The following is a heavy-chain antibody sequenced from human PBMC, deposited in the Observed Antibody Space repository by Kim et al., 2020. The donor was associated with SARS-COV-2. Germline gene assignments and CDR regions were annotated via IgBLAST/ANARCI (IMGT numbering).Heavy chain of an antibody. CDR3: ARSWIQLWAPLVY. V-gene: IGHV3-33*01. J-gene: IGHJ4*02. CDR2: IWYDGSNK. CDR1: GFTFSSYG. Sequence: GGSLRLSCAASGFTFSSYGMHWVRQAPGKGLEWVAVIWYDGSNKYYADSVKGRFTISRDNSKNTLYLQMNSLRAEDTAVYYCARSWIQLWAPLVYWGQGTPLTVSS. D-gene: IGHD5-18*01.